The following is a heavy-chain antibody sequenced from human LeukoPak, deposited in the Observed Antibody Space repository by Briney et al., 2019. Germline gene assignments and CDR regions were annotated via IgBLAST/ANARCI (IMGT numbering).Heavy chain of an antibody. V-gene: IGHV3-20*04. CDR3: ARGTSGWTCFDY. Sequence: GGSLRLSCAASGFTFDDYGMSWVRQAPGKGLEWVSGINWNGGSTGYADSVKGRLTISRDNAKNSLYLQMNSLRAEDTALYYCARGTSGWTCFDYWGQGTLVTVSS. CDR1: GFTFDDYG. D-gene: IGHD6-19*01. J-gene: IGHJ4*02. CDR2: INWNGGST.